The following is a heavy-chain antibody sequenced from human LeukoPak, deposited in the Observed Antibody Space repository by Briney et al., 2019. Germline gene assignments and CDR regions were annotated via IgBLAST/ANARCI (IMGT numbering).Heavy chain of an antibody. CDR2: INHSGST. V-gene: IGHV4-34*01. CDR1: CGSFSGYY. Sequence: SETLSLTCAVYCGSFSGYYWSWIRQPPGKGLEWIGEINHSGSTNYNPSLKSRVTISVDTSKNQFSLKLSSVTAADTAVYYCATLGYCSSTSCSTSDYWGQGNLVTVSS. J-gene: IGHJ4*02. CDR3: ATLGYCSSTSCSTSDY. D-gene: IGHD2-2*01.